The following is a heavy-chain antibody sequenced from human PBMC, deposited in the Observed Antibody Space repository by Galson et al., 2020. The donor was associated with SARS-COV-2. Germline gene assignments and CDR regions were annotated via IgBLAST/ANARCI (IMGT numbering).Heavy chain of an antibody. CDR1: GFTFSSYS. J-gene: IGHJ3*02. D-gene: IGHD3-22*01. CDR2: ISSSSSYI. CDR3: ARKRRSNYYDSSGYYYDAFDI. V-gene: IGHV3-21*01. Sequence: NSGGSLRLSCAASGFTFSSYSMNWVRQAPGKGLEWVSSISSSSSYIYYADSVKGRFTISRDNAKNSLYLQMNSLRAEDTAVYYCARKRRSNYYDSSGYYYDAFDIWGQGTMVTVSS.